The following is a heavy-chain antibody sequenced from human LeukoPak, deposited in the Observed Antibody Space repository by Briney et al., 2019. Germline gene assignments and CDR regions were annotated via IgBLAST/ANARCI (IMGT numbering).Heavy chain of an antibody. D-gene: IGHD3-10*01. V-gene: IGHV4-4*07. CDR2: IYNRGRT. Sequence: SETLSLTCTVSGGSISRLCWSWLGQPAGKGLEGIGRIYNRGRTNYNPSLKSRVTMSLDTSKNPLSLKLSSLPAADTAVYYCARDRGSGSEGFDHWGQGTLVTVSS. J-gene: IGHJ5*02. CDR3: ARDRGSGSEGFDH. CDR1: GGSISRLC.